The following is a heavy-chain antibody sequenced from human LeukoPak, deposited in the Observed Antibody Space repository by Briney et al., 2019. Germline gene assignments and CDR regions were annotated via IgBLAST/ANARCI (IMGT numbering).Heavy chain of an antibody. Sequence: GGSLRLSCAASGFTLRDYYMTWIRQAPGKGLEWVSYISGSGTTIYYGDSVKGRFTISRDTSAKNSLYLQMNSLRGADTAVYYCARVMRYPNTFDIWGQGTMVTVSS. J-gene: IGHJ3*02. V-gene: IGHV3-11*01. CDR2: ISGSGTTI. CDR3: ARVMRYPNTFDI. CDR1: GFTLRDYY. D-gene: IGHD3-16*01.